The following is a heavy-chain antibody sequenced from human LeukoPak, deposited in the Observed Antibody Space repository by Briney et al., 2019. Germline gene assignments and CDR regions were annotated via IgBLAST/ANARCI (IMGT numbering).Heavy chain of an antibody. CDR3: ARDKTPYCGRDCYAFDV. CDR1: GFTFSSYE. V-gene: IGHV3-48*03. D-gene: IGHD2-21*02. Sequence: GGSLRLSCAASGFTFSSYEMNWVRQAPGKGLEWVSYITRSSSTIYYADSVKGRFTISRDNDKNLLYLQMNSLRVEDTALYYCARDKTPYCGRDCYAFDVWGQGTMVAVSS. J-gene: IGHJ3*01. CDR2: ITRSSSTI.